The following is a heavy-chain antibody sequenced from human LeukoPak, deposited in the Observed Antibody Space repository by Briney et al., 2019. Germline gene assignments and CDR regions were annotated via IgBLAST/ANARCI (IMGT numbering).Heavy chain of an antibody. V-gene: IGHV3-7*01. CDR3: ARDCSSSSCYWVFDY. D-gene: IGHD2-2*01. Sequence: GGSLRLSCAASGFTFSSYWMSWDRQAPGRGLQWVANIKQDGSEKYYVDSVKGRFTISRDYVKNSLYLQMNSLRAEDTAVYYCARDCSSSSCYWVFDYWGQGTLVTVSS. J-gene: IGHJ4*02. CDR2: IKQDGSEK. CDR1: GFTFSSYW.